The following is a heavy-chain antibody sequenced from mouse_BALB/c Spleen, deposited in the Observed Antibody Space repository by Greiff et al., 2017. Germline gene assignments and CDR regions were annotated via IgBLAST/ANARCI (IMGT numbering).Heavy chain of an antibody. V-gene: IGHV3-6*02. Sequence: DVKLVESGPGLVKPSQSLSLTCSVTGYSITSGYYWNWIRQFPGNKLEWMGYISYDGSNNYNPSLKNRISITRDTSKNQFFLKLNSVTTEDTATYYCARSTMITYYYAMDYWGQGTSVTVSS. CDR3: ARSTMITYYYAMDY. D-gene: IGHD2-4*01. J-gene: IGHJ4*01. CDR2: ISYDGSN. CDR1: GYSITSGYY.